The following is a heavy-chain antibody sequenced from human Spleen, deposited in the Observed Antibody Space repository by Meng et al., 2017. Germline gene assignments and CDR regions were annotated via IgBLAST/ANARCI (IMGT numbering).Heavy chain of an antibody. Sequence: VQLQPGCPCLFKHSEPLSLTCVVDGGSFSGYYWSCIRQPPGKGLEWIGEINHSGSTNYNPSLKSRVTISVDTSKNQFSLKLSSVTAADTAVYYCARGYSRGKYFQHWGQGTLVTVSS. V-gene: IGHV4-34*01. CDR2: INHSGST. CDR3: ARGYSRGKYFQH. D-gene: IGHD6-13*01. CDR1: GGSFSGYY. J-gene: IGHJ1*01.